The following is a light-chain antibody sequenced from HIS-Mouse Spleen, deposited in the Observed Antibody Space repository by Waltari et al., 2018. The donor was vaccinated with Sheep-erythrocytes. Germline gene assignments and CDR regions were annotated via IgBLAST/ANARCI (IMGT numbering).Light chain of an antibody. V-gene: IGLV2-23*01. CDR2: EGS. Sequence: QSALTQPASVSGSPGQSIPISCTGTSSDVGSYNLVSWYQQHPGKAPKLLIYEGSKRPSGVSNRFSGSKAGNTASRTISWLQAEDEADYYCCSYAGSSTPWVFGGGTKLTVL. CDR1: SSDVGSYNL. CDR3: CSYAGSSTPWV. J-gene: IGLJ3*02.